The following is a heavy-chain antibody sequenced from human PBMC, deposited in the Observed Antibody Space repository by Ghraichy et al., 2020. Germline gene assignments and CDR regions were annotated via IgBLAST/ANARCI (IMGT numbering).Heavy chain of an antibody. D-gene: IGHD3-16*02. V-gene: IGHV1-18*01. J-gene: IGHJ4*02. Sequence: ASVKVSFKASGYTFTSYGISWVRQAPGQGLEWMGWISAYNGNTNYAQKLQGRVTMTTDTSTSTAYMELRSLRSDDTAVYYCAREVYDYVWGSYRLYYFDYWGQGTLVTVSS. CDR3: AREVYDYVWGSYRLYYFDY. CDR2: ISAYNGNT. CDR1: GYTFTSYG.